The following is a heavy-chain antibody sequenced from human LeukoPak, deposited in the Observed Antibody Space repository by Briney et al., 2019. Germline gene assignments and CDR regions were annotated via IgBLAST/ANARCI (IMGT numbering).Heavy chain of an antibody. CDR3: AREGITIFGVANSNWFDP. D-gene: IGHD3-3*01. V-gene: IGHV3-11*01. CDR1: GFTFSDHY. CDR2: ISGSGSTV. Sequence: GGSLRLSCAASGFTFSDHYMSWIRQSPGKGLEWVSYISGSGSTVYYADSVRGRFTISRVNAKNSLYLQMNSLRAEDTAVYYCAREGITIFGVANSNWFDPWGQGTLVTVSS. J-gene: IGHJ5*02.